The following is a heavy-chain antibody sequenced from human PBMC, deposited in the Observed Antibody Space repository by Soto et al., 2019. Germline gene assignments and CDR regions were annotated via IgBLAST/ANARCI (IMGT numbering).Heavy chain of an antibody. CDR2: IWYDGSNK. V-gene: IGHV3-33*08. CDR1: GFTFSSYS. Sequence: GGSLRLSCAASGFTFSSYSMHWVRQAPGKGLEWVAVIWYDGSNKYYADSVKGRFTISRDNSKNTLYLQMNSLRAEDTAVYYCARDSGDSSFDYWGQGTLVTVSS. CDR3: ARDSGDSSFDY. D-gene: IGHD3-22*01. J-gene: IGHJ4*02.